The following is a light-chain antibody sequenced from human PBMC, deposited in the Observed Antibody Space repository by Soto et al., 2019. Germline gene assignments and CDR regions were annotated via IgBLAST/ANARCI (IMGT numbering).Light chain of an antibody. J-gene: IGLJ2*01. CDR1: SSDVGAYNY. CDR3: SSYAANNIMSVV. Sequence: QSALTQPPSASGSPGQSVTISCTGTSSDVGAYNYVSWYQQHPGKAPKLMIYEVSKRPSGVPDRFSGSKSGNTASLTVSGLQAEDEADYYCSSYAANNIMSVVLGGGTKVTVL. CDR2: EVS. V-gene: IGLV2-8*01.